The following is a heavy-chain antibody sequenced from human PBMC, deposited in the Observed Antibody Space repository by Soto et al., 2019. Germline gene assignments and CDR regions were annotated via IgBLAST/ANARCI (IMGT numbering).Heavy chain of an antibody. J-gene: IGHJ4*02. V-gene: IGHV1-3*01. Sequence: VASVKVSCKAIGYRFTSHYMHWVRQAPGQRLEWMGWIDAGNGNTKYSQKFQGRVTFTRDTSASTVYMELSSLSSADSAVYYCARGLTQLLYYFSVYWGQGTLVTVSS. CDR3: ARGLTQLLYYFSVY. CDR1: GYRFTSHY. D-gene: IGHD2-2*02. CDR2: IDAGNGNT.